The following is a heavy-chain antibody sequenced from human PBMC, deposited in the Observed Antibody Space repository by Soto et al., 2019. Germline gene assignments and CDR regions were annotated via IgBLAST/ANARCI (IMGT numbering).Heavy chain of an antibody. CDR3: AKGPHTNVGWPYYFES. CDR2: SSPRGDTI. J-gene: IGHJ4*02. V-gene: IGHV3-48*02. Sequence: WWSLRLSCVASGFSLANYPMNWFRQTPGKGLEWISYSSPRGDTIYYADSVEGRFTISRDNARNSLSLHMSSPRDEDSALYYCAKGPHTNVGWPYYFESWGQGVPVTVSS. D-gene: IGHD6-19*01. CDR1: GFSLANYP.